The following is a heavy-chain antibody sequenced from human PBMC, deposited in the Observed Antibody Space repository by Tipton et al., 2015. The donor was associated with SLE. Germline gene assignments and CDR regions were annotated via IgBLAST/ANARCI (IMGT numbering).Heavy chain of an antibody. Sequence: TLSLTCAVYGGSLSGYYWSWIRQPPGKGLEWIGEIGEITHSGRTNYKPSLKSRVTISVETSKNQFSQKMISATAADTTVYYCARAVSGDGTNPFSPWGQASLVTVSS. D-gene: IGHD2-21*02. CDR3: ARAVSGDGTNPFSP. V-gene: IGHV4-34*01. CDR2: IGEITHSGRT. CDR1: GGSLSGYY. J-gene: IGHJ5*02.